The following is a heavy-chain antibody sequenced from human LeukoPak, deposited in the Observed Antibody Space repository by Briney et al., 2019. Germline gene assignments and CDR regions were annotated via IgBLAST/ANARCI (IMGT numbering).Heavy chain of an antibody. V-gene: IGHV3-53*01. CDR3: ARERGSGYGY. J-gene: IGHJ4*02. Sequence: GGSLRLSCAAPGFTVSSNYMSWVRQAPGKGLEWVSVIYSGGSTYYADSVKGGFTISKDNSKNTLYLQMNSLRAEDTAVYYCARERGSGYGYWGQGTLVTVSS. D-gene: IGHD5-12*01. CDR2: IYSGGST. CDR1: GFTVSSNY.